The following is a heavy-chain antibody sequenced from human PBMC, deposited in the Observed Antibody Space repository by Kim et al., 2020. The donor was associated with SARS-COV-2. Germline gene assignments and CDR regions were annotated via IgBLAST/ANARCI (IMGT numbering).Heavy chain of an antibody. D-gene: IGHD3-22*01. J-gene: IGHJ6*01. CDR3: ASDIEDVISDASTGYY. Sequence: GGSLRLSCAASGFTFSSYSMSWVRQAPGKGLEWVSYISSSSRTTYYADSVKGRFTISRDNAKNTMYLQMNSLRDEDTAVYYCASDIEDVISDASTGYY. V-gene: IGHV3-48*02. CDR2: ISSSSRTT. CDR1: GFTFSSYS.